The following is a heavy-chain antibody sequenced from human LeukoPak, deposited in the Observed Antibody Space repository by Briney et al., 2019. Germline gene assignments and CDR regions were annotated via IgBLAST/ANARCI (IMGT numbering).Heavy chain of an antibody. CDR3: ARAAPEVIVVVYAFDI. CDR2: ISAYNGNT. CDR1: GYTFTSYG. V-gene: IGHV1-18*01. J-gene: IGHJ3*02. D-gene: IGHD3-22*01. Sequence: ASVKVSCKASGYTFTSYGISWVRQAPGQGLEWMGWISAYNGNTNYAQKLQGRVTMTTDTSTSTAYIELRSLRSDDTAVYYCARAAPEVIVVVYAFDIWGQGTMVTVSS.